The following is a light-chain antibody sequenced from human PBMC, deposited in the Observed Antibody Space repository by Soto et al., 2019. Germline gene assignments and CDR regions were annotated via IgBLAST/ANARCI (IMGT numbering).Light chain of an antibody. CDR3: CSYAGSGTDNYV. CDR1: SSDIGTYNL. CDR2: EGI. V-gene: IGLV2-23*01. Sequence: QSVLTQPASVSGSPGQSITISCTGTSSDIGTYNLVSWYQHYPGKAPKLMIYEGIKRPSGVSNRFSGSKSGNTAFLTISGLQAEDEADYYCCSYAGSGTDNYVFGSG. J-gene: IGLJ1*01.